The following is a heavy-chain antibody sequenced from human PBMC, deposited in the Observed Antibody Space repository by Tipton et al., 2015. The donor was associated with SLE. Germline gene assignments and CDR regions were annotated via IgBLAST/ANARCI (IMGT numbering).Heavy chain of an antibody. CDR3: ASTLGSSIDH. D-gene: IGHD6-6*01. CDR2: IIHSGVT. Sequence: TLSLTCAVYGESFNGYFWTWIRQPPGKGLEWIAEIIHSGVTNYNPSLRSRVTISVDMSKNQVSLKLSSVTAADTAVYYCASTLGSSIDHWGQGTLVTVSS. V-gene: IGHV4-34*12. CDR1: GESFNGYF. J-gene: IGHJ4*02.